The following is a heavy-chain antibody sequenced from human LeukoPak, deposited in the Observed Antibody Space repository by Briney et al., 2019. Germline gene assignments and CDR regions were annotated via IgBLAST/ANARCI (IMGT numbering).Heavy chain of an antibody. Sequence: SVKVSCKSPAGTFSSYAVSWVRQAPGRGLEWMGWIIPIFESKDYTERFRGRLTLTADRSTGTAFMELSSLRPDDTATYYCVRDYDTSGPQKNYFDFWGQGTLITVSS. CDR1: AGTFSSYA. J-gene: IGHJ4*02. D-gene: IGHD3-22*01. CDR2: IIPIFESK. V-gene: IGHV1-69*06. CDR3: VRDYDTSGPQKNYFDF.